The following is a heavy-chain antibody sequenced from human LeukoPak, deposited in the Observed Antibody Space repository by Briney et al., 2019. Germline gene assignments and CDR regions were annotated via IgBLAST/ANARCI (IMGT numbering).Heavy chain of an antibody. V-gene: IGHV3-15*01. CDR3: TTGSNRYDSSDFDH. Sequence: PGGSLRLSCVASGFTFNNAWMNWVRQAPGKGLEWVGRIYRKTDGGTTEHAAPVKGRFTISRDDSKNTLYLQMNSLKTEDTAVYYSTTGSNRYDSSDFDHWGQGTLVTVSS. CDR2: IYRKTDGGTT. CDR1: GFTFNNAW. D-gene: IGHD3-22*01. J-gene: IGHJ4*02.